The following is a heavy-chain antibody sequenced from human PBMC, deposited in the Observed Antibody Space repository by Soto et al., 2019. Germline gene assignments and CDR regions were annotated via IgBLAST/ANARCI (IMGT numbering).Heavy chain of an antibody. Sequence: QVQLQESGPGLVKPSGTLSLTCAVSGGSISSSNWWSWVRQPPGKGLEWIGEIYHSGSTNYNPSLTSRVTISVDKSKNQFSLKLSSVTAADTAVYYCARDKSGIAVAGTDGMDVWGQGTTVTVSS. CDR2: IYHSGST. CDR1: GGSISSSNW. V-gene: IGHV4-4*02. J-gene: IGHJ6*02. D-gene: IGHD6-19*01. CDR3: ARDKSGIAVAGTDGMDV.